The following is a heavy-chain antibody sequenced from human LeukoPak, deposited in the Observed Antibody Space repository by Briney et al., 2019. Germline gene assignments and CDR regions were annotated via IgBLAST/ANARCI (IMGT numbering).Heavy chain of an antibody. D-gene: IGHD6-19*01. Sequence: ASVKVSCKASGYSFTNFDVNWVRQATGQGLEWIGWMNPNSGNKGYAQKFQGRVTMTMHTSITTAYMELSSLRSEDTAVYYCARGPQWRGDYYYMDVWGRGTTVTVSS. CDR2: MNPNSGNK. CDR3: ARGPQWRGDYYYMDV. J-gene: IGHJ6*03. V-gene: IGHV1-8*01. CDR1: GYSFTNFD.